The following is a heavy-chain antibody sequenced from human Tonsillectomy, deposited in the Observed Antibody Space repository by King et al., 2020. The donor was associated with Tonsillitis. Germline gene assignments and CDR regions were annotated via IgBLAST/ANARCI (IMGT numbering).Heavy chain of an antibody. D-gene: IGHD3-22*01. J-gene: IGHJ4*02. Sequence: QLQESGPGLVKPSETLSLTCTVSGGSISTYYWSWIRQPPGKGLEWIGCIYYSGRTKYSPSLKSRVTISVDSSKNQFSLKLSSVIAADTAVYYCARGKYYYDSSGYYLFDSWGQGTLVTVSS. V-gene: IGHV4-59*01. CDR1: GGSISTYY. CDR3: ARGKYYYDSSGYYLFDS. CDR2: IYYSGRT.